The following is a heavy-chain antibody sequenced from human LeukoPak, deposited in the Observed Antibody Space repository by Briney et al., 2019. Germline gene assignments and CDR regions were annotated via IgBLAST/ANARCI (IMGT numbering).Heavy chain of an antibody. D-gene: IGHD5-12*01. V-gene: IGHV4-59*08. CDR3: ARGRKVAATGDAFDV. CDR2: VYYSGSI. J-gene: IGHJ3*01. CDR1: GGSIDNHY. Sequence: PSETLSLTCTVSGGSIDNHYWNWIRQPPGKGLEWIGYVYYSGSINYNPSLKSRVTISVDTSKTHFSLKLNSVTAADSAVYYCARGRKVAATGDAFDVWGQGTVVTVSS.